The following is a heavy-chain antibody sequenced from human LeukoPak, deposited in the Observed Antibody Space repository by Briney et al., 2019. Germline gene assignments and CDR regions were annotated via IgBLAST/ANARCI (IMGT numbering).Heavy chain of an antibody. J-gene: IGHJ5*02. CDR1: GYTFTGYY. Sequence: ASVKVSCKASGYTFTGYYMHWVRQAPGQGLEWMGWINPNSGGTNYAQKFQGRVTMTRDTSISTAYMELSRLRSDDTAVYYCARAGDRNIVPGSWFDPWGQGTLVTVSS. CDR2: INPNSGGT. V-gene: IGHV1-2*02. CDR3: ARAGDRNIVPGSWFDP. D-gene: IGHD2/OR15-2a*01.